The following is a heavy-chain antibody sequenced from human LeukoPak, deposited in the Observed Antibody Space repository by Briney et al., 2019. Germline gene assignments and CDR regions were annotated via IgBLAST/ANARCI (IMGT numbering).Heavy chain of an antibody. CDR3: AKATYYYESSGYSRYFNY. CDR2: ISGSGGST. V-gene: IGHV3-23*01. D-gene: IGHD3-22*01. CDR1: GFTFSSYA. J-gene: IGHJ4*02. Sequence: GGSLRLSCAASGFTFSSYAMSWVRQAPGKGLEWVSGISGSGGSTYYADSVKGRFTISRDNSKNTLYLQMNSLRAEDTAVYYCAKATYYYESSGYSRYFNYWGQGTLVTASS.